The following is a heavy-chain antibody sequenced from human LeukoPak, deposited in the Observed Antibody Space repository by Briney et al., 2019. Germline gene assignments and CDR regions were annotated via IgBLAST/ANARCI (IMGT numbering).Heavy chain of an antibody. D-gene: IGHD2-15*01. J-gene: IGHJ4*02. V-gene: IGHV3-7*05. CDR1: GFTFSSYW. CDR3: AIYCSGGSCFRN. CDR2: INQDGSEE. Sequence: GGSLRLSCAASGFTFSSYWMSWVRQTPGKGLEWVANINQDGSEEYYVDSVKGRFTISRDNAKNSLYLQMNSLRAEDTAVYYCAIYCSGGSCFRNWGQGTLVTVSS.